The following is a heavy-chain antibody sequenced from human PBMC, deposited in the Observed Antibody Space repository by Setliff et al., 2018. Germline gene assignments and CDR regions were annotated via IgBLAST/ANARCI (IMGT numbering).Heavy chain of an antibody. D-gene: IGHD3-3*01. V-gene: IGHV4-39*07. CDR1: GGSVSSSSYF. CDR2: IYYSGST. J-gene: IGHJ4*02. Sequence: PSETLSLTCTVSGGSVSSSSYFWGWIRQPPGKGLEWIGSIYYSGSTYYNPSLKSRVTISVDTSKNQFSLKLSSVTAAVTAVYYCARDGGGGTISGVFDYWGQGTLVTVSS. CDR3: ARDGGGGTISGVFDY.